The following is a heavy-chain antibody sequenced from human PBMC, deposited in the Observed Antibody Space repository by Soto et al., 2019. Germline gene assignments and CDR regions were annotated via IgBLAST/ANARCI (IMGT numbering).Heavy chain of an antibody. CDR3: ARDTLGGAYDFWH. D-gene: IGHD3-3*01. J-gene: IGHJ4*02. CDR2: ISSSGST. Sequence: EVQLVESGGGLVQPGASLRLSCAASGFTVNNLYMTWVRQAPGKGLEWVSVISSSGSTYYADSVKGRFTISRDSSKNTLYLEMNRLRAGDTAVCYCARDTLGGAYDFWHGGQGTLVTVSS. CDR1: GFTVNNLY. V-gene: IGHV3-66*01.